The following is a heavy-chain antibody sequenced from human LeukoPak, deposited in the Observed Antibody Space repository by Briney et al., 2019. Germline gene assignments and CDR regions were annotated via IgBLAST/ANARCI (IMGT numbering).Heavy chain of an antibody. CDR1: GFLFSSYW. CDR3: TRVGYIDEGIDY. D-gene: IGHD5-24*01. Sequence: GGSLRLSCVASGFLFSSYWMTWVRQAPGKGLEWVANIKEDGSKKSYVDSVKGRFTISRDNAKNSLYLQMNSLRAEDTAIYYCTRVGYIDEGIDYWGQGTLVTVSS. J-gene: IGHJ4*02. CDR2: IKEDGSKK. V-gene: IGHV3-7*04.